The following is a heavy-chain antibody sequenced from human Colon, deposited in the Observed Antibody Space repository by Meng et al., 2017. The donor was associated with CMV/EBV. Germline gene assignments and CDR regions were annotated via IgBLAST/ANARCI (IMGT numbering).Heavy chain of an antibody. CDR1: GFSLSTIGMG. V-gene: IGHV2-5*02. CDR3: AHRPYGSGSYFFDY. D-gene: IGHD3-10*01. CDR2: IYWDDDK. Sequence: QFPLKWSGPKPVKPTQTLTLTCTFSGFSLSTIGMGVGWIRQPPGKALEWLGVIYWDDDKRYSPSLKSRLTITKDTSKNQVVLTMTNLDPLDTATYYCAHRPYGSGSYFFDYWGQGTLVTVSS. J-gene: IGHJ4*02.